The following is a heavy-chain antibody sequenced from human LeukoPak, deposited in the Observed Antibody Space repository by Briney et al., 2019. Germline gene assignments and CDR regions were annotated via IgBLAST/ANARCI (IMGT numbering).Heavy chain of an antibody. D-gene: IGHD3-22*01. CDR1: GFTFSSYW. CDR3: ARDLPTGYYISSGYYEYFLDY. CDR2: IKQDGSEK. Sequence: GGSLRLSCAASGFTFSSYWMSWVRQAPGKGLEWVANIKQDGSEKYYVDSLKGRFTISRDNAKNSLFLQMNSLRAEDTAVYYCARDLPTGYYISSGYYEYFLDYWGQGTLVTVSS. V-gene: IGHV3-7*04. J-gene: IGHJ4*02.